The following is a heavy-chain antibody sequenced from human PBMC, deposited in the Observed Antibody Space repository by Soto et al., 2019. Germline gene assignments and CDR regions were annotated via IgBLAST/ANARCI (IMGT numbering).Heavy chain of an antibody. Sequence: SETLSLTCAFYGGSLSGYYWSLIRQPPGKGLEWIGEINHSGSTNYNPSLKSRVTISVDTSKNQFSLKLSSVAAADTAVYYCARANYSFDPWGQGTLVTVSS. D-gene: IGHD2-21*01. CDR3: ARANYSFDP. J-gene: IGHJ5*02. CDR1: GGSLSGYY. V-gene: IGHV4-34*01. CDR2: INHSGST.